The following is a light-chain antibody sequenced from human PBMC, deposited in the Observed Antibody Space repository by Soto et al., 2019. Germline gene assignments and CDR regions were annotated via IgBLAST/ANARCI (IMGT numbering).Light chain of an antibody. CDR2: VAS. J-gene: IGKJ4*01. CDR1: QGIKND. CDR3: QQLDSYPIGT. V-gene: IGKV1-17*01. Sequence: IQMTQSPSSLSASVGDRVTITCRASQGIKNDLGWYQQKPGRAPKLLIYVASNLQSGVPSRFRGSGSGTEFTLTISSLQPEDFATYSCQQLDSYPIGTFGGGTKVDIK.